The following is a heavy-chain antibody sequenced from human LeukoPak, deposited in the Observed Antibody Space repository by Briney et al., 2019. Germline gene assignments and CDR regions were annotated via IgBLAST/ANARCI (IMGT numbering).Heavy chain of an antibody. CDR3: ARVRRPIDYDFWSGGDCFDX. Sequence: GGSVRLSCAASGFTFSSYSMNWVRQAPGKGLEWVSSLTSGSSYIYYADSVKGRFTISRDNAKNSLYLQMNSLRAEDTAVYYCARVRRPIDYDFWSGGDCFDXWGQGTMVTVSS. V-gene: IGHV3-21*01. CDR2: LTSGSSYI. CDR1: GFTFSSYS. J-gene: IGHJ3*02. D-gene: IGHD3-3*01.